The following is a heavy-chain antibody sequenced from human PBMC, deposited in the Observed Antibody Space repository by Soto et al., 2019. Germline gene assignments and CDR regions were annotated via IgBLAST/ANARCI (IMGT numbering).Heavy chain of an antibody. CDR2: ISRSGSTI. V-gene: IGHV3-11*01. Sequence: QVQLVESGGGLVKPGGSLRLCCAASGFTFSDYYMSWIRQAPGKGLEWVSYISRSGSTIYYADSVKGRFTISRDNAKHSLYLRMNSLRAAYTAAYYCARARDTVPGSGYWGQGTLVTVSS. D-gene: IGHD4-17*01. CDR1: GFTFSDYY. CDR3: ARARDTVPGSGY. J-gene: IGHJ4*02.